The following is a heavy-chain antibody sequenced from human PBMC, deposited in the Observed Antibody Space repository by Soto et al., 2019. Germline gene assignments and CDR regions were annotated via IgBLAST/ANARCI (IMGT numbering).Heavy chain of an antibody. CDR1: GSTFSSYA. Sequence: SVKVSCKASGSTFSSYAISWVRQAPGQGLEWMGGIIPIFGTANYAQKFQGRVTITADESTSTAYMELSSLRSEDTAVYYCALHYGSGSNYYYYGMDVWGQGTTVTVSS. CDR3: ALHYGSGSNYYYYGMDV. V-gene: IGHV1-69*13. CDR2: IIPIFGTA. D-gene: IGHD3-10*01. J-gene: IGHJ6*02.